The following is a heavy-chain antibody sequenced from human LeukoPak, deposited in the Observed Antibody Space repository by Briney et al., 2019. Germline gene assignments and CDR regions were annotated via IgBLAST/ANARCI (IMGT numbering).Heavy chain of an antibody. CDR2: IIGSGGTT. D-gene: IGHD1-14*01. CDR3: ARDNLHDAFDI. CDR1: GFTVSSNY. J-gene: IGHJ3*02. V-gene: IGHV3-23*01. Sequence: GGSLRLSCAASGFTVSSNYMSWVRQAPGKGLEWVSGIIGSGGTTYYADSVKGRFTISRDNSKNTLYLQMNSLRAEDAAVYYCARDNLHDAFDIWGQGTMVTVSS.